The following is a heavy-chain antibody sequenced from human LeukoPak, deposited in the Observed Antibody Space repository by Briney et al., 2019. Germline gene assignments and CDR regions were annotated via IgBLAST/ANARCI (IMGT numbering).Heavy chain of an antibody. CDR2: IYYSGST. CDR3: ARQDFWSGYRDY. CDR1: GGSISSSSYY. J-gene: IGHJ4*02. D-gene: IGHD3-3*01. Sequence: SETLSLTCTVSGGSISSSSYYWGWIRQPPGKGLEWIGSIYYSGSTYYNPSLKSRVTISVDTSKNQFSLKLSSVTAADTAVYYCARQDFWSGYRDYWGQGTLVTVSS. V-gene: IGHV4-39*01.